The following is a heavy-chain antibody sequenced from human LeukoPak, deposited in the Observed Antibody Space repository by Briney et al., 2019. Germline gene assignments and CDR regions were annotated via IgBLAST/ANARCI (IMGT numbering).Heavy chain of an antibody. CDR2: IDPSASET. CDR3: ARQTAMGRSGDY. Sequence: GESLKISCKASGYSFTSYWIGWVRQMPGKGLEWMGIIDPSASETRYTPSFQGQVTILVDKSLTTADLQWNSLKASDTAMYYCARQTAMGRSGDYWGQGTLVTVSS. V-gene: IGHV5-51*01. J-gene: IGHJ4*02. D-gene: IGHD5-18*01. CDR1: GYSFTSYW.